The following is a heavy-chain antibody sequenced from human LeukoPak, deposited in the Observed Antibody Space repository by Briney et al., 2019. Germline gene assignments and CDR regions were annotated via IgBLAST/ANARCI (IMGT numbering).Heavy chain of an antibody. CDR3: ARGAFGFDYYYGMDV. Sequence: ASVKVSCKASGYTFTGYYVHWVRQAPGQGLEWMGIINPSGCSTSYAQKFQGRVTMTRDTSTSTVYMALSSLRSEDTAVYYCARGAFGFDYYYGMDVWGQGTTVTVSS. CDR1: GYTFTGYY. V-gene: IGHV1-46*01. D-gene: IGHD3-16*01. J-gene: IGHJ6*02. CDR2: INPSGCST.